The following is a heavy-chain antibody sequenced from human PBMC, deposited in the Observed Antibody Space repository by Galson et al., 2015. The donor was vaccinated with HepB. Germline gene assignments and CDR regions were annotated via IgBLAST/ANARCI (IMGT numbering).Heavy chain of an antibody. CDR3: AHAAWYFWSGFES. Sequence: SVKVSCKVSGYSLTDLSIQWVRQAPWKGLEWLGGVRRSSSDKFYAQKVQGRVTMAEDTSTDTAYMELHSLKAEDTAIYYCAHAAWYFWSGFESWGQGTLVTVSS. V-gene: IGHV1-24*01. J-gene: IGHJ4*02. CDR1: GYSLTDLS. D-gene: IGHD3-3*01. CDR2: VRRSSSDK.